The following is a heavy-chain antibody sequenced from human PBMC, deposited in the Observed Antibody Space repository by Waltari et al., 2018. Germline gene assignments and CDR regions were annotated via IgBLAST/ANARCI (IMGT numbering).Heavy chain of an antibody. J-gene: IGHJ4*02. D-gene: IGHD6-13*01. CDR2: IYSGGST. CDR3: AKSPGIAAAGPVDY. Sequence: EVQLLESGGGLVQPGGSLRLSCAASGFTFSSYAMSWVRQAPGKGLEWVSVIYSGGSTYYADAVKGRFTISRDNSKNTLYLQMNSRRAEDTAVYYCAKSPGIAAAGPVDYWGQGTLVTVSS. V-gene: IGHV3-23*03. CDR1: GFTFSSYA.